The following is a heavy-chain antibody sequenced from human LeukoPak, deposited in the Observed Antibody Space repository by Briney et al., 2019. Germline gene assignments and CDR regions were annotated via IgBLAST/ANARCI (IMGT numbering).Heavy chain of an antibody. Sequence: ASVKVSCKASGGTFSSYAISWVRQAPGQGLEWMGGIIRIFGTANYAQKFQGRVTITADESTSTAYMELSSLRSEDTAVYYCAREYGSGSLGYWGQGTLVTVSS. V-gene: IGHV1-69*13. D-gene: IGHD3-10*01. CDR1: GGTFSSYA. CDR3: AREYGSGSLGY. J-gene: IGHJ4*02. CDR2: IIRIFGTA.